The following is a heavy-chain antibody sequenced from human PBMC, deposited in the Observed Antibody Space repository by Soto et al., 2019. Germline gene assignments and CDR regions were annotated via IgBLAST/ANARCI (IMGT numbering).Heavy chain of an antibody. CDR3: TRENDLWSGPTHYGMDV. Sequence: GGSLRLSCTASGFTFGDYAMSWFRQAPGKGLEWVGFIRSKAYGGTTEYAASVKGRFTISRDDSKSIAYLQMNSLKTEDTAVYYCTRENDLWSGPTHYGMDVWGQGTTVTVSS. D-gene: IGHD3-3*01. CDR2: IRSKAYGGTT. CDR1: GFTFGDYA. V-gene: IGHV3-49*03. J-gene: IGHJ6*02.